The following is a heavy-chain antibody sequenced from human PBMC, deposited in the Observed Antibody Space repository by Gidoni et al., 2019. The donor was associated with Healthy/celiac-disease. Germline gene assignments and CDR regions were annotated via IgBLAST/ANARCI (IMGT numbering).Heavy chain of an antibody. CDR3: ARGRYSYGPLSWFDT. CDR1: GFTVSSNY. V-gene: IGHV3-66*01. J-gene: IGHJ5*02. CDR2: IYSGGNT. Sequence: EVQLVESGGGLVWHGGSLRLSCAVYGFTVSSNYMSWVRQAPGKGLEWVAGIYSGGNTYYADSVKGRFTISRDNSKNTLYLQMNSLRAEDTAVYYCARGRYSYGPLSWFDTWGQGTLVTVSS. D-gene: IGHD5-18*01.